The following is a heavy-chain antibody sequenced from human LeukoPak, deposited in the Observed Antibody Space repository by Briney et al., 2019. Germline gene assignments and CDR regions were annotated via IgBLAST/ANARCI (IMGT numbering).Heavy chain of an antibody. Sequence: SETLSLTCTASGGSISSYYWSWIRQPAGKGLEWIGRIYTSGSTNYNPSLKSRVTMSVDTSKNQFSLKLSSVTAADTAVYYCARESDSSSWYAAAFDIWGQGTMVTVSS. J-gene: IGHJ3*02. CDR2: IYTSGST. CDR3: ARESDSSSWYAAAFDI. D-gene: IGHD6-13*01. V-gene: IGHV4-4*07. CDR1: GGSISSYY.